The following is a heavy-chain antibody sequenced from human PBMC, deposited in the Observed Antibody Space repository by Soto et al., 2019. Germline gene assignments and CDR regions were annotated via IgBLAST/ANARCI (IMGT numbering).Heavy chain of an antibody. CDR1: GFTFSSYG. Sequence: QVQLVESGGGVVQPGRSLRLSCAASGFTFSSYGMHWVRQAPGKGLEWVAVIWYDGSNKYYADSVKGRFTISRDNSKNTLYLQMNSLRAEDTAVYYCARDPDSSSWRTLFDYWGQGTLVTVSS. J-gene: IGHJ4*02. CDR3: ARDPDSSSWRTLFDY. D-gene: IGHD6-13*01. CDR2: IWYDGSNK. V-gene: IGHV3-33*01.